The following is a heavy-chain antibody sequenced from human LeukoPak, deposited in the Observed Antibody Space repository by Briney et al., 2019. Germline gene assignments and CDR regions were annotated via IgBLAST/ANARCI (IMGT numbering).Heavy chain of an antibody. CDR2: VYYSGST. CDR3: ARRHWNDGGNWFDP. D-gene: IGHD1-1*01. Sequence: PSETLSLTSTVAGGSISSYYWSWIRQPPGKGLEWIGYVYYSGSTNYNPSLKSRVTISVDTSKNQFSLKPSSVTAADTAVYYCARRHWNDGGNWFDPWGQGTLVTVSS. J-gene: IGHJ5*02. V-gene: IGHV4-59*08. CDR1: GGSISSYY.